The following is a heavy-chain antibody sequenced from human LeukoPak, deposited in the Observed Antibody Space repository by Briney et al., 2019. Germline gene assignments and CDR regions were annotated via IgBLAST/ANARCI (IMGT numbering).Heavy chain of an antibody. J-gene: IGHJ4*02. CDR3: ARDQEGFDY. CDR2: IYPRDGST. CDR1: GYTFTSNY. Sequence: GASVTVPCKASGYTFTSNYIHWVRQAPGQGLEWMGMIYPRDGSTSYAQKFQGRVTVTRDTSTSTVHMELSGLRSEDTAVHYCARDQEGFDYWGQGTLVTVSS. V-gene: IGHV1-46*01.